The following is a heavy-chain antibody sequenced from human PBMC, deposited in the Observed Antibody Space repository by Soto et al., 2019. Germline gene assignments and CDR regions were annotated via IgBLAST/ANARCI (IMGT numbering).Heavy chain of an antibody. CDR3: AWSHCSGGSCYIGASDI. Sequence: ASVKVSCKASGYTFINFFIHWVRQAPGQVLEWVGIINPSGGATTYPQKFQGRVTMTRDTSTSTVYMAVSSLRFDGTAVYYCAWSHCSGGSCYIGASDIGGQGTMVNVSS. J-gene: IGHJ3*02. CDR1: GYTFINFF. CDR2: INPSGGAT. V-gene: IGHV1-46*03. D-gene: IGHD2-15*01.